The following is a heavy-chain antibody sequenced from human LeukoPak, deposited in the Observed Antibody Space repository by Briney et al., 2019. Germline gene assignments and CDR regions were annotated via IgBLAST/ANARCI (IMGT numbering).Heavy chain of an antibody. CDR1: GGSFSGYY. V-gene: IGHV4-30-2*01. CDR3: ARSRSGYYRYLGD. CDR2: IYHSEST. J-gene: IGHJ4*02. Sequence: PSETLSLTCAVYGGSFSGYYWSWIRQPPGKGLEWIGYIYHSESTYYNPSLKSRVTISVNRSKNQFSLKLTSVTAADTAVYYCARSRSGYYRYLGDWGQGTLVTVSS. D-gene: IGHD3-22*01.